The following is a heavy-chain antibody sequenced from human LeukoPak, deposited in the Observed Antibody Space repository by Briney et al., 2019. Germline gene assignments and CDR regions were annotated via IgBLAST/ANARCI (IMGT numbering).Heavy chain of an antibody. CDR1: GFTVSSNY. CDR2: IYSGGST. V-gene: IGHV3-66*02. CDR3: ARGSSATWIDNWFDP. D-gene: IGHD5-12*01. J-gene: IGHJ5*02. Sequence: GGSLRLSCAASGFTVSSNYMSWVRQAPGRGLEWVSVIYSGGSTYYADSVKGRFTISRDNSKNTLYLQMGSLRAEDMAVYYCARGSSATWIDNWFDPWGQGTVVTVSS.